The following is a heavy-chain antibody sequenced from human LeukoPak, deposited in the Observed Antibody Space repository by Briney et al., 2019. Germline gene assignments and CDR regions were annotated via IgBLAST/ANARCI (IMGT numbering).Heavy chain of an antibody. CDR3: AIVSGHEPEVWLDL. V-gene: IGHV1-18*01. CDR2: INVYNDNT. J-gene: IGHJ5*02. CDR1: GYTFTSLT. Sequence: ASVTVSFTASGYTFTSLTFSWVRQAPGQGLEWMGWINVYNDNTNYAQKLQDRVTMTTDTSTGTAYMELRSLRSDDTAVYYCAIVSGHEPEVWLDLWGQGTLVTVSS. D-gene: IGHD5-12*01.